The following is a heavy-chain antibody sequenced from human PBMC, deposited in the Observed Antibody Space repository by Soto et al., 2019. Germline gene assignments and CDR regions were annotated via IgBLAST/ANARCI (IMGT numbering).Heavy chain of an antibody. Sequence: EVQLLESGGGLVQPGGSLRLSCAASGFTFSSYAMSWVRQAPGKGLEWVSGISVSGGGTYYADSVKGRVTISRDNSKNTLYLQMNSLSAEDTAVYYCAKPSWGIKYWGQGTLVTVSS. CDR1: GFTFSSYA. CDR3: AKPSWGIKY. J-gene: IGHJ4*02. V-gene: IGHV3-23*01. D-gene: IGHD6-13*01. CDR2: ISVSGGGT.